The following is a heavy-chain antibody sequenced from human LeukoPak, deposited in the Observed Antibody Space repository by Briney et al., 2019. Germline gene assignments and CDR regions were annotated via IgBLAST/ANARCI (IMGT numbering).Heavy chain of an antibody. D-gene: IGHD3-22*01. V-gene: IGHV3-53*01. J-gene: IGHJ4*02. CDR2: IYSGGNT. Sequence: GGSLRLSCTVSGFTVSSNSWSWVRQAPGKGLEWVSFIYSGGNTHYSDSVKGRFTLSRDNSKNTLYLQMNSLRAEDTAVYYCAKKGVVVTIRREKWGQGTLVTVSS. CDR3: AKKGVVVTIRREK. CDR1: GFTVSSNS.